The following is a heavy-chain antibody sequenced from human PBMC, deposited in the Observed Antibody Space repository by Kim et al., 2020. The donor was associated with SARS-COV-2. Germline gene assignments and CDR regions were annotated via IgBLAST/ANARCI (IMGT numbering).Heavy chain of an antibody. CDR2: INEDESTP. CDR1: GFSVSSYW. Sequence: GGSLRLSCAASGFSVSSYWMHWVRQPPGKGLEWVSRINEDESTPNHADSVKGRFTISRDSAKNTLLLQMNSLRVDDTAVYYCSKDTFGPEDSWGQGILVT. CDR3: SKDTFGPEDS. D-gene: IGHD3-3*01. J-gene: IGHJ5*01. V-gene: IGHV3-74*01.